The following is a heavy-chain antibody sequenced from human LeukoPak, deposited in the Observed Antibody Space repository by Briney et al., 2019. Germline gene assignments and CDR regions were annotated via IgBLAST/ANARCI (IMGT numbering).Heavy chain of an antibody. CDR1: GFTFSSYG. Sequence: PGGSLRLSCAASGFTFSSYGMHWVRQAPGKGLEWVAVIWYDGSNKYHADSVKGRFTISRDNSKNTLYLQMNSLRAEDTAVYYCAKDLARTAYYYYYMDVWGKGTTVTVSS. CDR3: AKDLARTAYYYYYMDV. J-gene: IGHJ6*03. CDR2: IWYDGSNK. D-gene: IGHD5-18*01. V-gene: IGHV3-33*06.